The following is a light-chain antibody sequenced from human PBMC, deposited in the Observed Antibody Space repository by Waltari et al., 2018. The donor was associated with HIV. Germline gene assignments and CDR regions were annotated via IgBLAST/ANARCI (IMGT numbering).Light chain of an antibody. Sequence: QSALTQPASVSGSPGQSITISCIGTSNDVGGYNHVSWYQRHPGKAPKLLIYDANNRPSGGSKSFSGSKSGNTASLAISGLQAEDESDYYCASYRYSTKSYVFGTGTTVTVL. CDR3: ASYRYSTKSYV. J-gene: IGLJ1*01. CDR2: DAN. CDR1: SNDVGGYNH. V-gene: IGLV2-14*03.